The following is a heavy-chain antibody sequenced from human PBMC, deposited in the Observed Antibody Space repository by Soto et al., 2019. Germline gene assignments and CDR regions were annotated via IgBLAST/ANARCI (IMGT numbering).Heavy chain of an antibody. V-gene: IGHV4-30-4*01. Sequence: QVQLQESGPGLVKPSQTLSLTCTVSGGSISSGDYYXXWIRQXPGKGLEWIGYIYYSGTTYYNPSLKSRVTISVDTSENHFSLRLSSVTAADTAVYYCARVLYGDNSPYYFDNWGQGTLVTVSS. D-gene: IGHD4-17*01. CDR3: ARVLYGDNSPYYFDN. CDR2: IYYSGTT. J-gene: IGHJ4*02. CDR1: GGSISSGDYY.